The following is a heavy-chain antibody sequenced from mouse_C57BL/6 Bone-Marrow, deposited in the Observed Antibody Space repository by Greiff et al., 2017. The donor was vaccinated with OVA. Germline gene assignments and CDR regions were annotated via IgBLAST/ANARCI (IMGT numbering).Heavy chain of an antibody. D-gene: IGHD1-1*01. J-gene: IGHJ4*01. CDR3: ARRDYYGSTGYYAMDY. CDR1: GFSLSTSGMG. CDR2: IYWDDDK. Sequence: QVTLKVSGPGILQSSQTLSLTCSFSGFSLSTSGMGVSWIRQPSGKGLEWLAHIYWDDDKRYNPSLKSRLTISTDTSRNQVFLKITSVDTADTATYYCARRDYYGSTGYYAMDYWGQGTSVTVSS. V-gene: IGHV8-12*01.